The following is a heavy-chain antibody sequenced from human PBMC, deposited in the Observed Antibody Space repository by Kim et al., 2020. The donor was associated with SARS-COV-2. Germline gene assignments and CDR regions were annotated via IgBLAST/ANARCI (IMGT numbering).Heavy chain of an antibody. CDR1: GFTFSSYA. CDR3: ARDRSSSLTVDY. D-gene: IGHD6-6*01. CDR2: ISYDGSNK. J-gene: IGHJ4*02. Sequence: GGSLRLSCAASGFTFSSYAMHWVRQAPGKGLEWVAVISYDGSNKYYADSVKGRFTISRDNSKNTLYLQMNSLRAEDTAVYYCARDRSSSLTVDYWGQGTLVTVSS. V-gene: IGHV3-30-3*01.